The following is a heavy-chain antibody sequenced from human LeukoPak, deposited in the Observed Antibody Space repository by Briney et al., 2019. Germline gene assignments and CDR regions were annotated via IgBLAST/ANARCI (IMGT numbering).Heavy chain of an antibody. CDR2: INHSGST. V-gene: IGHV4-34*01. J-gene: IGHJ4*02. CDR1: GGSFSGYY. Sequence: SETLSLTCAVYGGSFSGYYWSWVRQPPGKGLEWIGEINHSGSTNYNPSLKSRVTISVDTSKNQFSLKLSSVTAADTAVYYCARLMGGGYNSLDYWGQGILVTVSS. CDR3: ARLMGGGYNSLDY. D-gene: IGHD5-24*01.